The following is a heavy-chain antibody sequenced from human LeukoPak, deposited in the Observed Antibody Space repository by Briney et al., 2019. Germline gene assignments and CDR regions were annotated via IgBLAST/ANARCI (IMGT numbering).Heavy chain of an antibody. CDR3: ARPQVGATHYDY. CDR2: ISAYNGNT. Sequence: AASVEVSCKASGYTFTSYGISWVRQAPGQGLEWMGWISAYNGNTNYAQKLQGRVTMTTDTSTSTAYMELRSLRSDDTAVYYCARPQVGATHYDYWGQGTLVTVSS. J-gene: IGHJ4*02. D-gene: IGHD1-26*01. V-gene: IGHV1-18*01. CDR1: GYTFTSYG.